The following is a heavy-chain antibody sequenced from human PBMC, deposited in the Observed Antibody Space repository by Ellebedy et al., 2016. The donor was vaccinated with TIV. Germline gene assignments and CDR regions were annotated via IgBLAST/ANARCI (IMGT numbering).Heavy chain of an antibody. CDR1: GYSFTSYW. CDR2: IYPGDSDT. J-gene: IGHJ5*02. V-gene: IGHV5-51*01. D-gene: IGHD3-10*01. Sequence: GESLKISXKGSGYSFTSYWIGWVRQMPGKGLEWMGIIYPGDSDTRYSPSFQGQVTISADKSISTAYLQWSSLKASDTAMYYCARGVLSYGSGSYYNAWGQGTLVTVSS. CDR3: ARGVLSYGSGSYYNA.